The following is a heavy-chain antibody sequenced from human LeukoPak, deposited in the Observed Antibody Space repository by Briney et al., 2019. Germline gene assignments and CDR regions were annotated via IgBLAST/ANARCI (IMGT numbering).Heavy chain of an antibody. V-gene: IGHV4-34*01. Sequence: SETLSLTCTVSGGSISSYYWSWIRQPPGKGLEWIGEINHSGSTNYNPSLKSRVTISVDTSKNQFSLKLSSVTAADTAVYYCARHLLGPWGQGTLVTVSS. CDR2: INHSGST. D-gene: IGHD3-16*01. CDR1: GGSISSYY. CDR3: ARHLLGP. J-gene: IGHJ5*02.